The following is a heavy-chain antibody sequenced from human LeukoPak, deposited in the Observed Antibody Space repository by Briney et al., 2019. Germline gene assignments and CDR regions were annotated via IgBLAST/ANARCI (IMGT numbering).Heavy chain of an antibody. V-gene: IGHV6-1*01. CDR3: ARGAVAHYDS. Sequence: QTISPTCVISGATPSTNNAACNWIRHSPSRGLEWLGRIYFRSKWYNDYAVSVKSRITINPDTSRNQFSLHLNFVTPEDTAVYYCARGAVAHYDSWGQGTLVTVSS. J-gene: IGHJ4*02. D-gene: IGHD6-19*01. CDR1: GATPSTNNAA. CDR2: IYFRSKWYN.